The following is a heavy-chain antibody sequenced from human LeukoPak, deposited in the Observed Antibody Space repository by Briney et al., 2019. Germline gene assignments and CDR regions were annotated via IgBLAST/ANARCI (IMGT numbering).Heavy chain of an antibody. CDR2: ISSTGSYI. Sequence: PGGSLRLSCAASGFTFSSYSMNWVRQAPGKGLEWVSSISSTGSYIYYAGSVEGRFTISRDNAKNSLYLQMNSLRAEDTAVYYCARAYIRVTTSCAFDIWGQGTMVTVSS. D-gene: IGHD2-21*02. CDR3: ARAYIRVTTSCAFDI. J-gene: IGHJ3*02. CDR1: GFTFSSYS. V-gene: IGHV3-21*01.